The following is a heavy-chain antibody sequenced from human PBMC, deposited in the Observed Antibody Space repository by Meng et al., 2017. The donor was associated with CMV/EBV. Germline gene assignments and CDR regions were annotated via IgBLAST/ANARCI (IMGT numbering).Heavy chain of an antibody. CDR1: GGSFSGYY. J-gene: IGHJ5*02. CDR3: ARGGNWFDP. Sequence: VQLQQWGAGLFKPSEPLPLTCAVYGGSFSGYYWSWIRQPPGKGLEWIGEINHSGSTNYNPSLKSRVTISVDTSKNQFSLKLSSVTAADTAVYYCARGGNWFDPWGQGTLVTVSS. V-gene: IGHV4-34*01. CDR2: INHSGST.